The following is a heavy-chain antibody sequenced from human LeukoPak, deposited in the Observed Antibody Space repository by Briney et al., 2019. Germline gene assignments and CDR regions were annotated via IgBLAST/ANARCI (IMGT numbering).Heavy chain of an antibody. CDR1: GFTFTGHT. J-gene: IGHJ4*02. D-gene: IGHD1-1*01. CDR2: IGGRDDRT. Sequence: PGGSLRLSCAASGFTFTGHTMTWLRQAPGKGLEWVSIIGGRDDRTYYADSVKGRFTISRDNSKNTLYLQMNSLRAEDTAVYYCAKDAIGQYRTYYFDHWGQGTLVTVSS. CDR3: AKDAIGQYRTYYFDH. V-gene: IGHV3-23*01.